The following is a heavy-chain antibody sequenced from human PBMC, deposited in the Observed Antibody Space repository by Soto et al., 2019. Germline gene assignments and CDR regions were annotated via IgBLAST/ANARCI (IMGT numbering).Heavy chain of an antibody. V-gene: IGHV4-59*01. Sequence: PSETLSLTCTVSGGSISSYYWSWIRQPPGKGLEWIGYIYYSGSTNYNPSLKSRVTISVDTSKNQFSLKLSSVTAADTAVYYCASHGSGSYPRFDPWGQGTLVTVSS. CDR1: GGSISSYY. J-gene: IGHJ5*02. CDR2: IYYSGST. CDR3: ASHGSGSYPRFDP. D-gene: IGHD3-10*01.